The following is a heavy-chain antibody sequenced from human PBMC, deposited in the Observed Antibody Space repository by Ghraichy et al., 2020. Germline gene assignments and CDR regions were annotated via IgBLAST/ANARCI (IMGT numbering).Heavy chain of an antibody. CDR2: ISGSGGST. CDR1: GFTFSSYA. D-gene: IGHD3-3*01. V-gene: IGHV3-23*01. CDR3: AKWEYYDFWSGYYTFDY. J-gene: IGHJ4*02. Sequence: GGSLRLSCAASGFTFSSYAMSWVRQAPGKGLEWVSAISGSGGSTYYADSVKGRFTISRDNSKNTLYLQMNSLRAEDTAVYYCAKWEYYDFWSGYYTFDYWGQGTLVTVSS.